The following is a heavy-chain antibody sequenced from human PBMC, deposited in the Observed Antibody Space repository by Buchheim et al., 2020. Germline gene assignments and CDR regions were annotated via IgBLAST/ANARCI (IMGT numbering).Heavy chain of an antibody. Sequence: QVQLQQWGAGLLKPSETLSLTCAVYGGSFSGYHWSWIRQPPGKGLEWIGEINHSGSTNYNPSLKSRVTISLDTSKNPFSLKLNSVTAADTAVYYCARVSRLLYNWLDPWGQGAL. D-gene: IGHD2-15*01. V-gene: IGHV4-34*01. CDR1: GGSFSGYH. CDR2: INHSGST. CDR3: ARVSRLLYNWLDP. J-gene: IGHJ5*02.